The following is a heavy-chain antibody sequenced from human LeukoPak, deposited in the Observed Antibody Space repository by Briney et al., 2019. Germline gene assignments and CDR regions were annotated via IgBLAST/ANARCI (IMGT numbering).Heavy chain of an antibody. CDR3: ARDSLDSYGYAY. CDR1: GGSISSGGYS. D-gene: IGHD5-18*01. Sequence: NPSQTLSLTCAVSGGSISSGGYSWSWIRQPPGKGLEWIGYIYYSGSTYYNPSLKSRVTISVDTSKNQFSLKLSSVTAADTAVYYCARDSLDSYGYAYWGQGTLVTVSS. CDR2: IYYSGST. J-gene: IGHJ4*02. V-gene: IGHV4-31*11.